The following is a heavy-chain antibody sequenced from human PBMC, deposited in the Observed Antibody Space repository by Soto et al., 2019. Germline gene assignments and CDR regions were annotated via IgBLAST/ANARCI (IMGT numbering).Heavy chain of an antibody. Sequence: QVQLVQSGAEVRKPGSSVNVSCKSFGSTFNAYIISWVRQAPGQGLEWMGGIIPMFSTLNYAQKFQGRVTMTADESTSTAYMELSGLTAADTAVYYGARAPDYYDSRGPFDYWGQGTLVTVSS. CDR3: ARAPDYYDSRGPFDY. CDR1: GSTFNAYI. CDR2: IIPMFSTL. V-gene: IGHV1-69*12. J-gene: IGHJ4*02. D-gene: IGHD3-22*01.